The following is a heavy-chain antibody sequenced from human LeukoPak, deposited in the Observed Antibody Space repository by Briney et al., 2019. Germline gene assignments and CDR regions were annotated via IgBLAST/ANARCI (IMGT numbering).Heavy chain of an antibody. CDR1: GYTFTSYA. CDR2: IIPILGIA. V-gene: IGHV1-69*04. D-gene: IGHD3-10*01. CDR3: ARDRLVRGERGDY. Sequence: GASVKVSCKASGYTFTSYAISWVRQAPGQGLEWMGRIIPILGIANYAQKFQGRVTITADKSTSTAYMELSSLRSEDTAVYYCARDRLVRGERGDYWGQGTLVTVSS. J-gene: IGHJ4*02.